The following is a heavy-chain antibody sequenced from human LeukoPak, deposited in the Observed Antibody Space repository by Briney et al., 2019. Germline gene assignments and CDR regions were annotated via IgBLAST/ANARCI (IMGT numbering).Heavy chain of an antibody. CDR3: ARRGTTSPFDY. D-gene: IGHD1-14*01. V-gene: IGHV4-59*12. CDR2: IYYSGNT. CDR1: GGSIISYY. J-gene: IGHJ4*02. Sequence: SETLSLTCTVSGGSIISYYWSWIRQPPGKGLEWIGYIYYSGNTKYNPSLKSRVTISVDTSKNQFSLNLSSVTAADTAVYYCARRGTTSPFDYWGQGTLVTVSS.